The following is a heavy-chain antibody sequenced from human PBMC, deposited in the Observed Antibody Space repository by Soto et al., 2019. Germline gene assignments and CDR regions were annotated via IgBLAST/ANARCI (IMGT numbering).Heavy chain of an antibody. J-gene: IGHJ1*01. D-gene: IGHD2-21*02. V-gene: IGHV4-61*01. CDR2: IYYSGST. CDR1: GGSVSSGSYY. CDR3: ARGGDHEVYCQH. Sequence: QVQLQESGPGLVKPSETLSLTCTVSGGSVSSGSYYWSWIRQPPGKGLEWIGYIYYSGSTNYNPSLKSRVTISVDTSKNQFSLKLSSVTAADTAVYYCARGGDHEVYCQHWGQGTLVTVSS.